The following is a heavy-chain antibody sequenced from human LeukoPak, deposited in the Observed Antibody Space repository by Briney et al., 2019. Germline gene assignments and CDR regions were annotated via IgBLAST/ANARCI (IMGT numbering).Heavy chain of an antibody. V-gene: IGHV5-51*01. D-gene: IGHD1/OR15-1a*01. J-gene: IGHJ4*02. CDR1: GYNFNTYW. CDR3: SGRPIETTVVSLEFL. Sequence: GESLKISCKGSGYNFNTYWVAWVRQLPGKGLEWMGIIRPMNSDVRYSPSFQGQVTISADRSINTAYLQWSSLTASDTAMYYCSGRPIETTVVSLEFLWGQGTQVTVSS. CDR2: IRPMNSDV.